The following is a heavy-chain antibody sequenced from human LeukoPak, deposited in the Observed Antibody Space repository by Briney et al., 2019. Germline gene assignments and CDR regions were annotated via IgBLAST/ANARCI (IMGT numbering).Heavy chain of an antibody. CDR2: ISSSSDSI. D-gene: IGHD3-22*01. CDR3: ATDDYDSSVPI. V-gene: IGHV3-48*04. J-gene: IGHJ3*02. Sequence: GGSLRLSCAAPGFTFSSYNMNWVRQAPGKGLEWISYISSSSDSIYYADSVKGRFTISRDNAENSLYLRMNSLRAEDTAVYHCATDDYDSSVPIWGQGTMVTVS. CDR1: GFTFSSYN.